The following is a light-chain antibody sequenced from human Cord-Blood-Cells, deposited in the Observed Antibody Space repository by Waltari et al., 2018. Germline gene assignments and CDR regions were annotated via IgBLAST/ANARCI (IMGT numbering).Light chain of an antibody. Sequence: QSVLTQPPSASGTPGQRVTISCSGSSSNIGSNTVNWYQQLPGTAPKLLIYSNKQRPSGVPDRFSGSTSGTSASLAISGLQSEDEADYYCAAWDDSLNGWVFGGGTKLTVL. CDR1: SSNIGSNT. V-gene: IGLV1-44*01. CDR2: SNK. CDR3: AAWDDSLNGWV. J-gene: IGLJ3*02.